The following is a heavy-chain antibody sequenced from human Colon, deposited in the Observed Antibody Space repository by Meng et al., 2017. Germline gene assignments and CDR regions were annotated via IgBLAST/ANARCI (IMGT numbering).Heavy chain of an antibody. CDR1: GGTFSSYA. V-gene: IGHV1-69*05. CDR3: ARRVNYYGSGSYYKSWYFDL. CDR2: IIPIFGTA. D-gene: IGHD3-10*01. Sequence: SVKVSCKASGGTFSSYAISWVRQAPGQGLEWMGGIIPIFGTANFAQKFQGRVTITTDESTSTAYMELSSLRSEDTAVYYCARRVNYYGSGSYYKSWYFDLWGRGTLVTVSS. J-gene: IGHJ2*01.